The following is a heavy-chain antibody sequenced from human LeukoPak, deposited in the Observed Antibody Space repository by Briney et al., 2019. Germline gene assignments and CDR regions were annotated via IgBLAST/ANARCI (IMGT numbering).Heavy chain of an antibody. CDR1: GFTFTSYG. V-gene: IGHV3-30*02. Sequence: RGSLRLSCAASGFTFTSYGMHWVRQALGKGLEWVAFIQYDGGNKYYADSVKGRFTISRDNSKNTLYLQMNSLRAEDTTVYYCAKGYDFWSGGINYYMDVWGNGTTVTVSS. J-gene: IGHJ6*03. D-gene: IGHD3-3*01. CDR3: AKGYDFWSGGINYYMDV. CDR2: IQYDGGNK.